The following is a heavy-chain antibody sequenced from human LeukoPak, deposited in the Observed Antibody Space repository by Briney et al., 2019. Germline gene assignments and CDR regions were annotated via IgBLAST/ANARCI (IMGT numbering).Heavy chain of an antibody. CDR2: ISYDGSNK. D-gene: IGHD4-17*01. CDR3: AKDRMTTVTPFDY. Sequence: GRSLRLSCAASGFTFSSYGMHWVRQAPGKGLEWVAVISYDGSNKYYADSVKGRFTMSRDNSKNTLYLQMNSLRAEDTAVYYCAKDRMTTVTPFDYWGQGTLVTVSS. J-gene: IGHJ4*02. V-gene: IGHV3-30*18. CDR1: GFTFSSYG.